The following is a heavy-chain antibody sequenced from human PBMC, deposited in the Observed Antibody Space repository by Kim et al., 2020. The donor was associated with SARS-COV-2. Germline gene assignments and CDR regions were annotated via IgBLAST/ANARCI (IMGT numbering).Heavy chain of an antibody. D-gene: IGHD3-16*01. Sequence: GGSLRLSCAASGITFANYGVTWVRQAPGKGLEWVASISGNDGTTYYADSVRGRSTISRDNSKNTLYLQLSNLRAEDTATYYCLGYPGLGGPGFHWGHGA. J-gene: IGHJ1*01. CDR2: ISGNDGTT. CDR1: GITFANYG. V-gene: IGHV3-23*01. CDR3: LGYPGLGGPGFH.